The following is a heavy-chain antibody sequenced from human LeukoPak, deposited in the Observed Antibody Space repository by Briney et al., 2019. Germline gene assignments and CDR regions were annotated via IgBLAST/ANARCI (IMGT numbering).Heavy chain of an antibody. CDR2: FYTSGST. D-gene: IGHD6-19*01. CDR3: ARVIAVAGYFDY. J-gene: IGHJ4*02. Sequence: PSETLSLTCTVSGGSITSYDWSWIRQPAGKGLEWIGRFYTSGSTNYNPSLKSRVTMSLDTSKNQFSLKLSSVTAADTAVYYCARVIAVAGYFDYWGQGTLVTVSS. V-gene: IGHV4-4*07. CDR1: GGSITSYD.